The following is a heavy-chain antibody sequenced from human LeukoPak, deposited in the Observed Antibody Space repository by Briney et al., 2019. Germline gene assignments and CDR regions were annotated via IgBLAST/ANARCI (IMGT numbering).Heavy chain of an antibody. D-gene: IGHD2-21*02. V-gene: IGHV3-33*01. CDR1: GFTFSSYG. CDR3: ARGPMLAYCGGDCYYDAFDI. J-gene: IGHJ3*02. CDR2: IWYDGSNK. Sequence: GGSLRLSCAASGFTFSSYGMHWVRQAPGKGLEWVAVIWYDGSNKYYADSVKGRFTISRDNSKNTLYLQMNSLRAEDTAVYYCARGPMLAYCGGDCYYDAFDIWGQGTMVAVSS.